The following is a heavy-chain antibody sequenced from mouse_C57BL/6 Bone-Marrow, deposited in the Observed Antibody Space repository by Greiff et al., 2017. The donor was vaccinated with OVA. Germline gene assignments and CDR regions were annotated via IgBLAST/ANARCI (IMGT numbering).Heavy chain of an antibody. J-gene: IGHJ1*03. CDR1: GFNIKDYY. D-gene: IGHD1-1*01. Sequence: EVHLVESGAELVRPGASVKLSCTASGFNIKDYYMSWVKQRPEQGLEWIGRIDPEDGDTEYAPKFQGKATMTADTSSNTAYLQLSSLTSEDTAVYYCTSSTVVGYFDVWGTGTTVTVSS. V-gene: IGHV14-1*01. CDR2: IDPEDGDT. CDR3: TSSTVVGYFDV.